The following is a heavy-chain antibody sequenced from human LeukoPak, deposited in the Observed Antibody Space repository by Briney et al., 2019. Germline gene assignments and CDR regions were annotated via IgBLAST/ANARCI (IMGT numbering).Heavy chain of an antibody. V-gene: IGHV1-2*02. J-gene: IGHJ4*02. CDR2: INPRTGDA. CDR1: GYTFTDNY. D-gene: IGHD6-19*01. Sequence: GSVKVSCKTSGYTFTDNYMHWVRQAPGQGLEWMGWINPRTGDANYAQKFQGRVTFTSDTSINTAYMELSRLRSDDTAVYFCARGVTGWRGGDYWGQGTLVTVSS. CDR3: ARGVTGWRGGDY.